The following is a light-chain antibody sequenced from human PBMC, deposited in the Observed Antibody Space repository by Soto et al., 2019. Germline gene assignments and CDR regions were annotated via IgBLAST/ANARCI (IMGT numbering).Light chain of an antibody. CDR1: QTVTTY. CDR3: QQGYSNPWT. CDR2: AAS. J-gene: IGKJ1*01. V-gene: IGKV1-39*01. Sequence: DIQMTQSPSSLSASIGDRVTITCRASQTVTTYLHWYQQKPGKAPKLLIYAASNLQSGVPSRFSGSGSGTNFTLSLNSLQPECFATYYCQQGYSNPWTFGQGTKVEIK.